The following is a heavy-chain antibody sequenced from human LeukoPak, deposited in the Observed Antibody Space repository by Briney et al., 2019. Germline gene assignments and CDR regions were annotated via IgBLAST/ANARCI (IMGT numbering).Heavy chain of an antibody. CDR1: GYTFTGYY. J-gene: IGHJ4*02. CDR3: ARGPRWSIADPSPIDY. Sequence: ASVKVSCKASGYTFTGYYMHWVRQAPGQGLEWMGWINPNSGGTNYAQKFQGRVTMTRDTSISTAYMELSRLRSDDTAVYYCARGPRWSIADPSPIDYWGQGTLVTVSS. D-gene: IGHD6-6*01. CDR2: INPNSGGT. V-gene: IGHV1-2*02.